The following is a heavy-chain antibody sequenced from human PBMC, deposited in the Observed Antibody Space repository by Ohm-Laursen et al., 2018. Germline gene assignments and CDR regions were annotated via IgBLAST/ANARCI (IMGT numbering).Heavy chain of an antibody. J-gene: IGHJ4*02. CDR1: GFSFSSYD. CDR3: AKDKGYFDY. V-gene: IGHV3-30*18. CDR2: ISYDGSNK. Sequence: SLRLSCAASGFSFSSYDMHWVRQAPGEGLEWVALISYDGSNKYYADSVKGRFTISRDNSKNTLYLQMNSLRAEDTAVYYCAKDKGYFDYWGQGTLVTVSS. D-gene: IGHD3-22*01.